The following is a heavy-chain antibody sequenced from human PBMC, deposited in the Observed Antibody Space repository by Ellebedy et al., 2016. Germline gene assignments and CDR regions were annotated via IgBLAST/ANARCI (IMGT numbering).Heavy chain of an antibody. CDR2: ISWNSDSI. J-gene: IGHJ6*03. V-gene: IGHV3-9*01. CDR3: ARARGWYYYYYMDV. CDR1: GFTFDDCA. D-gene: IGHD6-19*01. Sequence: SLKISCAASGFTFDDCAMHWVRQAPGRGLEWVSGISWNSDSIAYADSVKGRFTISRDNAKNSLYLQMNSLRAEDTALYYCARARGWYYYYYMDVWGKGTTVTVSS.